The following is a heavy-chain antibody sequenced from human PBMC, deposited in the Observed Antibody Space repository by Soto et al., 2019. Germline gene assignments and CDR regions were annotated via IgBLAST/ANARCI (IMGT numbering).Heavy chain of an antibody. CDR2: IYYSGST. CDR1: GGSISSSTYY. CDR3: ARVTEDYYDSSGYPYPGWFDP. V-gene: IGHV4-39*07. J-gene: IGHJ5*02. D-gene: IGHD3-22*01. Sequence: SETLSLTCTVSGGSISSSTYYWGWIRQPPGKGLEWIGYIYYSGSTSYNPSLKSRVTISVDTSKNQFSLKLSSVTAADTAVYYCARVTEDYYDSSGYPYPGWFDPWGQGTLVTVSS.